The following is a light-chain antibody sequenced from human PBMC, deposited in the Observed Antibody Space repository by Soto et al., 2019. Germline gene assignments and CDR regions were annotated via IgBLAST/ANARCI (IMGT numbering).Light chain of an antibody. V-gene: IGKV3-15*01. CDR3: KQRSDWPLT. CDR1: QSVSSN. CDR2: GAS. J-gene: IGKJ4*01. Sequence: EIVMTQSPATLSVSPGERATLSCRASQSVSSNLAWYQQKPGQAPRLLIYGASTRATGIPARFSGSGSGTEFTLTIRSLQSEDFAVYYCKQRSDWPLTFGGGTKVDIK.